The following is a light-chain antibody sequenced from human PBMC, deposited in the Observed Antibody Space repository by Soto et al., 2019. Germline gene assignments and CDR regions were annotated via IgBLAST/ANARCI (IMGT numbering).Light chain of an antibody. J-gene: IGKJ5*01. CDR2: GAS. CDR1: QSVSSSY. CDR3: QQYGSSPPIT. V-gene: IGKV3-20*01. Sequence: EIVLTQSPGTLSLSPGERATLSCRASQSVSSSYLAWYQQKPGQAPRLLIYGASSRATGIPDKLSDSESGADFTLTISRLEPEDFAVYYCQQYGSSPPITFGQGTRLEIK.